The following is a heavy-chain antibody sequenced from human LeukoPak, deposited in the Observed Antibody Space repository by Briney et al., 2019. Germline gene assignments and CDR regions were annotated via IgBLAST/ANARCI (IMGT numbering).Heavy chain of an antibody. CDR3: AREVTMVRGVIRWFDP. CDR2: IYYSGST. J-gene: IGHJ5*02. V-gene: IGHV4-30-4*01. D-gene: IGHD3-10*01. Sequence: SETLSLTCTVSGGSISSGDYYWSWIRQPPGKGLEWIGYIYYSGSTYYNPSLKSRVTISVDTPKNQFSLKLSSVTAADTAVYYCAREVTMVRGVIRWFDPWGQGTLVTVSS. CDR1: GGSISSGDYY.